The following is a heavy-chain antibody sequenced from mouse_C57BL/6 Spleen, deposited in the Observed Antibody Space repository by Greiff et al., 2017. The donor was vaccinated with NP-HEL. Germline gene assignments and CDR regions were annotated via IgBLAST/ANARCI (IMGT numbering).Heavy chain of an antibody. CDR1: GFTFSDYG. J-gene: IGHJ4*01. D-gene: IGHD3-2*02. V-gene: IGHV5-15*01. CDR3: ARDSSGYGAMDY. Sequence: EVQGVESGGGLVQPGGSLKLSCAASGFTFSDYGMAWVRQAPRKGPEWVAFISNLAYSIYYADTVTGRFTISRENAKNTLYLEMSSLRSEDTAMYYCARDSSGYGAMDYWGQGTSVTVSS. CDR2: ISNLAYSI.